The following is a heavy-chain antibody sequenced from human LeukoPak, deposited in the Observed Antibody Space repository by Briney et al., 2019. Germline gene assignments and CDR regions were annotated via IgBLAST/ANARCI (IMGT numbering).Heavy chain of an antibody. CDR1: GGSISSGGSY. CDR3: AGGIVVVAATPFAFDI. D-gene: IGHD2-15*01. V-gene: IGHV4-31*03. CDR2: IYYSGST. Sequence: PSETLSLTCTVSGGSISSGGSYWSWIRQHPGKGLGWIGYIYYSGSTYYNPSLKSRVNISVDTSKNQFSLELSSVTAADTAVYYCAGGIVVVAATPFAFDIWGQGTMVTVSS. J-gene: IGHJ3*02.